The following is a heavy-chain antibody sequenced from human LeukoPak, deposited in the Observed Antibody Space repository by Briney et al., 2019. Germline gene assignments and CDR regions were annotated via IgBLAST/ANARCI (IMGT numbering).Heavy chain of an antibody. CDR1: GGSISTSGFY. CDR2: IYYSGST. Sequence: SETLSLTCTVSGGSISTSGFYWGWIRQPPGTGLEWIGTIYYSGSTYYNPSLKSRVTVPVDTSKNQFSLRLTSVTAADTAVYYCARMYYYDSSGHYGYNWFDPWGQGTLVTVSS. D-gene: IGHD3-22*01. V-gene: IGHV4-39*01. CDR3: ARMYYYDSSGHYGYNWFDP. J-gene: IGHJ5*02.